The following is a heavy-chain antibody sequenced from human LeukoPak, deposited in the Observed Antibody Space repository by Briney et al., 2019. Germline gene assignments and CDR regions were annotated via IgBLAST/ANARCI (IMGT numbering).Heavy chain of an antibody. J-gene: IGHJ4*02. CDR3: ARGVVATIFGFDY. Sequence: SVKVSCKASGGTFSNYAISWVRQAPGQGLEWMGGIIPIFGTANYAQKFQGRVTITADKSTSTAYMELSSLRSEDTAVYYCARGVVATIFGFDYWGQGTLVTVSS. CDR1: GGTFSNYA. V-gene: IGHV1-69*06. D-gene: IGHD5-12*01. CDR2: IIPIFGTA.